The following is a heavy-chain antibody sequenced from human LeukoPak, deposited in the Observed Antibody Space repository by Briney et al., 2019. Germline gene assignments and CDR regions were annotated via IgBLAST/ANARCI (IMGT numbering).Heavy chain of an antibody. CDR3: AREVEYCSSTSCYNGPTHAFAI. V-gene: IGHV4-31*03. CDR2: IYYGGST. J-gene: IGHJ3*02. Sequence: SETLSLTCTVSGGSISSGGYYWSWIRQHPGKGLEWIGYIYYGGSTYYNPSLKSRVTISVDTSKNQFSLKLSSVTAADTAVYYCAREVEYCSSTSCYNGPTHAFAIWGQGTMVTVSS. CDR1: GGSISSGGYY. D-gene: IGHD2-2*02.